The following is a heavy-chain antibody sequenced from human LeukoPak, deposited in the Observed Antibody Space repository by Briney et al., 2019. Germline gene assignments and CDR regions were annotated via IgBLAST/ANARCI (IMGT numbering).Heavy chain of an antibody. Sequence: ASVKVSCKASGYTFTSYDINWVRQATGQGLEWMGWMNPNSGNTGYAQKFQGRVTITRNTSISTAYMELSSLRSEDTAVYYCARGSGSWYYYYYMDVWGKGTTVTVSS. CDR2: MNPNSGNT. D-gene: IGHD1-26*01. CDR3: ARGSGSWYYYYYMDV. J-gene: IGHJ6*03. CDR1: GYTFTSYD. V-gene: IGHV1-8*03.